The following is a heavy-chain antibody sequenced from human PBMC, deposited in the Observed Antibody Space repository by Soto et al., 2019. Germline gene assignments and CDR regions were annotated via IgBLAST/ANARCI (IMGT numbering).Heavy chain of an antibody. CDR2: ISSTGNTI. V-gene: IGHV3-48*01. J-gene: IGHJ4*02. Sequence: GGSLRLSCAASGFTFSTYSMNWVRQAPGKGLEWVSYISSTGNTIYYPDSVEGRFTISRDNSKSTVYLQMNSLRAEDTAIYYCAKDTYYYDSSGYYVFDYWGQGALVTVSS. CDR1: GFTFSTYS. D-gene: IGHD3-22*01. CDR3: AKDTYYYDSSGYYVFDY.